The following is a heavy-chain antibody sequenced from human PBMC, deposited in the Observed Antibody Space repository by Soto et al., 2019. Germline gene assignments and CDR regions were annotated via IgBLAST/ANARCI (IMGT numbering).Heavy chain of an antibody. CDR2: IFPGDSDT. Sequence: PGESLKISCKGSGYAFTSHWIAWVRQMPGKGLELMGIIFPGDSDTRYSPSFQGQVTISADKSINTVYLQWSSLKASDTAMYYCARRPLRVSITGTFFDYWAQGTLVTVSS. CDR1: GYAFTSHW. CDR3: ARRPLRVSITGTFFDY. V-gene: IGHV5-51*01. J-gene: IGHJ4*02. D-gene: IGHD1-7*01.